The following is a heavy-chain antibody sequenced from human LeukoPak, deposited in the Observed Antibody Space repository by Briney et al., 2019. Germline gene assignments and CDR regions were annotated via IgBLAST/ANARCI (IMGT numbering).Heavy chain of an antibody. CDR1: GFTVSSSY. V-gene: IGHV3-66*02. D-gene: IGHD1-26*01. Sequence: PGGSLRLSCAASGFTVSSSYMNWVRQAPGKGLEWVSVIHSGDSTYYADSVKGRFTISRDNSKNTLYLQMNSLRAEDTAVYYCARELRERGTYYGTFDYWGQGTLVTVSS. J-gene: IGHJ4*02. CDR2: IHSGDST. CDR3: ARELRERGTYYGTFDY.